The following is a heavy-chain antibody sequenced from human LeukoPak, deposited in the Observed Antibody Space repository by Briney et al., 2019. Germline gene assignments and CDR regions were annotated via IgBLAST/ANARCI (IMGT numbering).Heavy chain of an antibody. CDR2: LTDSGDAT. V-gene: IGHV3-23*01. J-gene: IGHJ3*02. CDR1: GFTFSHYA. CDR3: ARDKNDAFDI. Sequence: GGSLRLSCAGSGFTFSHYAMSWVRQAPGTGLEWVGSLTDSGDATYYADSVKGRLTISRDNSKKTVYLQMNSLRAEDTAVYYCARDKNDAFDIWGQGTMVTASS.